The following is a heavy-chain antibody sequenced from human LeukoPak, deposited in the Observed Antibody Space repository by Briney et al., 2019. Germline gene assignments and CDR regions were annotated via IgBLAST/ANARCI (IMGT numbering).Heavy chain of an antibody. D-gene: IGHD3-22*01. V-gene: IGHV5-51*03. Sequence: GESLKISCKVSGYSFTSYWIGWVRQMPGKGLEWMGIIYPGDSDTRYSPSLQGQFTISADKSISTAYLQWSSLKASDTAMYYCAIENYYDSSGYYYPEFDYWGQGTLVTVSS. J-gene: IGHJ4*02. CDR1: GYSFTSYW. CDR2: IYPGDSDT. CDR3: AIENYYDSSGYYYPEFDY.